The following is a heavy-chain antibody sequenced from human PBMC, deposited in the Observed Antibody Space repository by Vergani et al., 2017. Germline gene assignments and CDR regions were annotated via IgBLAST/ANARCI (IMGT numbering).Heavy chain of an antibody. V-gene: IGHV1-2*04. D-gene: IGHD5-12*01. CDR3: ARSSGYELPDYYYYMDV. CDR1: GYTFNGYY. Sequence: QVQLVQSGAEVKKPGASVKVSCKASGYTFNGYYMHWVRQAPGQGLEWMGWINPNSGGTNYAQKFQGWVTMTRDTSISTAYMELSRLRSDDTAVYYCARSSGYELPDYYYYMDVWGKGTTVTVSS. CDR2: INPNSGGT. J-gene: IGHJ6*03.